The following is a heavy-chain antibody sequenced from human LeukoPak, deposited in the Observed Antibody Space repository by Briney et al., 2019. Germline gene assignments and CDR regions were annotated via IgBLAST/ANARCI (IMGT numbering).Heavy chain of an antibody. V-gene: IGHV3-21*01. CDR1: GFTFSSYS. D-gene: IGHD2-8*02. CDR2: ISIISSYI. Sequence: GGSLRLSCAASGFTFSSYSMNWVRQAPGKGLEWVSCISIISSYIYYSDSVKGRFTISRDNAKNSLYLQMNSLRAEDTAVYYCARSDRVVYAIGIEEISAAAGLHLYPRYYYYYMDVWGKGTTVTVSS. CDR3: ARSDRVVYAIGIEEISAAAGLHLYPRYYYYYMDV. J-gene: IGHJ6*03.